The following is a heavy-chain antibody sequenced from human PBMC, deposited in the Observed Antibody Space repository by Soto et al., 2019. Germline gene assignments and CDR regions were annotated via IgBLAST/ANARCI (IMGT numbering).Heavy chain of an antibody. D-gene: IGHD3-10*01. J-gene: IGHJ4*02. V-gene: IGHV4-31*01. CDR1: GGSISSGGYY. CDR2: IYYSGRT. CDR3: AREWVYGSGSPSYFDY. Sequence: QVQLQESGPGLVKPSQTLSLTCTVSGGSISSGGYYWSWIRQHPGKGLGWMGYIYYSGRTYYNPSLNAQVTISVDTSKNQFSLKLSSVTAADTAVYYCAREWVYGSGSPSYFDYWGQGTLVTVSS.